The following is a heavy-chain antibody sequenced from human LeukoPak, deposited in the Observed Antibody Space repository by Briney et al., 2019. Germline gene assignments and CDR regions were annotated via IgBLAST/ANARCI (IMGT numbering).Heavy chain of an antibody. Sequence: GESLKISCKGSGYTFTSYWIGWVRQMPGKGLEWMGIIYPGDSDTRYSPSFQGQVAISADKSISTAYLQWNSLKASDTAIYYCARTSGDNDGNALYFDYWGQGTLVTVSS. CDR2: IYPGDSDT. V-gene: IGHV5-51*01. D-gene: IGHD4-23*01. J-gene: IGHJ4*02. CDR1: GYTFTSYW. CDR3: ARTSGDNDGNALYFDY.